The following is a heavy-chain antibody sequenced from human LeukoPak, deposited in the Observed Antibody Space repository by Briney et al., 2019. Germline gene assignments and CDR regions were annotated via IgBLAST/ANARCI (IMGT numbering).Heavy chain of an antibody. Sequence: SVKVSCKASGGTFSGYAISWVSQDPGQGREWMGRIIPIFGTANYAQKFQARVPITTDESTSTAYVELSSLRSEDTAVYYWARDPGTRVVTPGVIWFDPWGQGTLVTVSS. J-gene: IGHJ5*02. CDR3: ARDPGTRVVTPGVIWFDP. D-gene: IGHD4-23*01. V-gene: IGHV1-69*05. CDR2: IIPIFGTA. CDR1: GGTFSGYA.